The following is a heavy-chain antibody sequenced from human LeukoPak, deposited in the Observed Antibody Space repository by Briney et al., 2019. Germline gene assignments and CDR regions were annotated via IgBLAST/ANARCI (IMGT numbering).Heavy chain of an antibody. J-gene: IGHJ5*02. CDR2: ISPSGGST. CDR1: GYTFTGYW. CDR3: AREPITGTTRWFDP. Sequence: ASVKVSCKASGYTFTGYWMHWVRQAPGQGPEWMGVISPSGGSTIYAQKFKGRVTLTRDMSTSTDYLELSSLRSEDTAVYYCAREPITGTTRWFDPWGQGTLVTVSS. D-gene: IGHD1-7*01. V-gene: IGHV1-46*01.